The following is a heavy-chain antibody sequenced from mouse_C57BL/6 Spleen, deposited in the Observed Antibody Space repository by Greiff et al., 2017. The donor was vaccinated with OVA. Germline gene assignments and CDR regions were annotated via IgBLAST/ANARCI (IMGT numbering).Heavy chain of an antibody. J-gene: IGHJ2*01. CDR3: AREDYYHDY. D-gene: IGHD1-1*01. CDR2: INPNNGGT. Sequence: EVQLQQSGPELVKPGASVKISCKASGYTFTDYYMNWVKQSHGKSLEWIGDINPNNGGTSYNQKFTGQATLTVDKSSSTAYMELRSLTSEDSAVYYCAREDYYHDYWGQGTTLTVSS. V-gene: IGHV1-26*01. CDR1: GYTFTDYY.